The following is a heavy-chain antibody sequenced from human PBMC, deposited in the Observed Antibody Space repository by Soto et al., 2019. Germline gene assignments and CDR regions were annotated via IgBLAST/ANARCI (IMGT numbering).Heavy chain of an antibody. CDR3: ARDSIVVVPPYYYGMDV. D-gene: IGHD2-21*01. Sequence: PSETLSLTCTVSGGSISSGGYYWSWIRQHPGKGLEWIGYIYYSGSTYYNPSLKSRVTISVDTSKNQFSLKLSSVTAADTAVYYCARDSIVVVPPYYYGMDVWGQGTTVTVSS. V-gene: IGHV4-31*03. J-gene: IGHJ6*02. CDR1: GGSISSGGYY. CDR2: IYYSGST.